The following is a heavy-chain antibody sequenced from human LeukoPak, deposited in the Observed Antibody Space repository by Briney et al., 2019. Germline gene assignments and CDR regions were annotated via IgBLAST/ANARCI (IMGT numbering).Heavy chain of an antibody. CDR2: ISSDGNKK. CDR3: AKLNPWNYYDRSGYGYYFDY. V-gene: IGHV3-30*18. J-gene: IGHJ4*02. CDR1: GFTFSSYD. Sequence: GGSLRLSCTASGFTFSSYDMHWVRQAPGKGLEWVAVISSDGNKKYYADSVRGRFTISRDNSKNTLYLQMNSLICEDTAVYYCAKLNPWNYYDRSGYGYYFDYWGQGTLVTVSS. D-gene: IGHD3-22*01.